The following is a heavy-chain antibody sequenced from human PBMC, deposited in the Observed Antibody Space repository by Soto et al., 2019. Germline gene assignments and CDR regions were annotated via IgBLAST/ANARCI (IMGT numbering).Heavy chain of an antibody. V-gene: IGHV3-13*05. CDR2: ISAAGDP. J-gene: IGHJ6*02. Sequence: EVQLVESGGGLVQPGGSLRLSCEASGFTFRNYDMHWVRQGTGKGLEWVSGISAAGDPDYADSVEGRFTISSENAQSFFFLQMSSLRVGDTAVYYCARTDRDFYGLDVWGQGTTVIVSS. CDR3: ARTDRDFYGLDV. CDR1: GFTFRNYD.